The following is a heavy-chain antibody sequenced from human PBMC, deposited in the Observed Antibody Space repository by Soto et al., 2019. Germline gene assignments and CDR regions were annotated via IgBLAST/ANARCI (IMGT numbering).Heavy chain of an antibody. Sequence: QVQLVQSGAEVKKPGASVKVSCKASGYTFTSYGISWVRQAPGQGLEWMGWISAYNGNTNYAQKFQDRVTMTTDTSTNTAYMELRSLRSDDTAVYYCARAAYEILTGYYRRWGQGTLVTVSS. CDR3: ARAAYEILTGYYRR. V-gene: IGHV1-18*01. CDR2: ISAYNGNT. D-gene: IGHD3-9*01. CDR1: GYTFTSYG. J-gene: IGHJ4*02.